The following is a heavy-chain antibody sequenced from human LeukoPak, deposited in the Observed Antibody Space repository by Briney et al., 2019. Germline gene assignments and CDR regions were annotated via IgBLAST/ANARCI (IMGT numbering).Heavy chain of an antibody. Sequence: GGSLKLSCAASGFTLSGSAMHWVRQASGKGLEWVANIKEDGSEKYYADSVKGRFTISRDNAKNSLYVQMNSLRADDTAVYYCARVIDNWFDPWGQGTLVTVSS. CDR3: ARVIDNWFDP. CDR2: IKEDGSEK. J-gene: IGHJ5*02. CDR1: GFTLSGSA. V-gene: IGHV3-7*05.